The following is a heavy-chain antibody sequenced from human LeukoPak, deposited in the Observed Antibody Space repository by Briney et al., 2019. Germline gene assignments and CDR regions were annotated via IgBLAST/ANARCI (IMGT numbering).Heavy chain of an antibody. V-gene: IGHV3-23*01. Sequence: GGSLRLSCAASGFTFSSYAMSWVRQAPGKGLEWVSAISGSGGSTYYADSVKGRFSISRDNSKNTLYLQMNSLRAEDTAVYYCAKPGEQWLVPFDYWGQGTLVTVSS. J-gene: IGHJ4*02. CDR2: ISGSGGST. D-gene: IGHD6-19*01. CDR3: AKPGEQWLVPFDY. CDR1: GFTFSSYA.